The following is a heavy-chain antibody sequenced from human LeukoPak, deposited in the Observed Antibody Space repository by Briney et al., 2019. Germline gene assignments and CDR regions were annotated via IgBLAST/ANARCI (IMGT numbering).Heavy chain of an antibody. V-gene: IGHV1-2*02. J-gene: IGHJ3*02. CDR2: INPNSGGT. CDR1: GYTFTGYY. Sequence: ASVKVSCKASGYTFTGYYMHWVRQAPGQGLEWMGWINPNSGGTNYAQKFQGRVTMTRDTSISTAYMELSRLRSDDTAVYYCARHRTAINHYGPYDAFDIWGQGTVVTVSS. CDR3: ARHRTAINHYGPYDAFDI. D-gene: IGHD3-10*01.